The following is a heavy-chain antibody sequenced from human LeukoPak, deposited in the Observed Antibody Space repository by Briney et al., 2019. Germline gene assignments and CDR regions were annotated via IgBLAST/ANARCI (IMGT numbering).Heavy chain of an antibody. CDR3: AKDTPTTGYHLDS. Sequence: PGRSMRLSCAASGFTLRGYGMHWLRQAPGRGLEWVAFIRYDGSDKSYADSVKGRFTISRDNSENTLYLQINSLRVEDTAVYYCAKDTPTTGYHLDSWGQGTLVTVSS. CDR1: GFTLRGYG. CDR2: IRYDGSDK. D-gene: IGHD1-1*01. V-gene: IGHV3-30*02. J-gene: IGHJ4*02.